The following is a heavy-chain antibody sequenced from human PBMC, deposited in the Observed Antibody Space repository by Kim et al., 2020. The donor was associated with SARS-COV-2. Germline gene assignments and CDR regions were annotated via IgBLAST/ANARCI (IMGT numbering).Heavy chain of an antibody. CDR1: GFTVSSNY. Sequence: GGSLRLSCAASGFTVSSNYMSWVRQAPGKGLEWVSVIYSDDNTYYADSVKGRFTISRDNSKNTLYLQMNSLRAEDTAVYYCARVLYDSSGGDAFDIWGQGTMVTVSS. D-gene: IGHD3-22*01. V-gene: IGHV3-53*01. CDR2: IYSDDNT. CDR3: ARVLYDSSGGDAFDI. J-gene: IGHJ3*02.